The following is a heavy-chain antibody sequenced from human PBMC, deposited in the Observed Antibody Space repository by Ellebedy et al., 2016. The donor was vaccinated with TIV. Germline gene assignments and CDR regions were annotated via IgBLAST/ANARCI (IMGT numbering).Heavy chain of an antibody. D-gene: IGHD3-9*01. V-gene: IGHV4-39*01. CDR3: ARQPPDILLESAAMGMDV. Sequence: SETLSLTCTVSGDSISSSGYYWGWIRQPPGTGLEWIGSLYYSGSTYYNPSLKSRVTISVDTSKNQFSLKLRSVTAADTALYYCARQPPDILLESAAMGMDVWGQGTTVTVSS. CDR2: LYYSGST. CDR1: GDSISSSGYY. J-gene: IGHJ6*02.